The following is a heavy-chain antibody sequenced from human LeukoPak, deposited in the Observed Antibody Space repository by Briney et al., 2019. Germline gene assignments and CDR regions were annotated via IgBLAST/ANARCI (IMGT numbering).Heavy chain of an antibody. CDR1: GFSFSSFA. V-gene: IGHV3-23*01. J-gene: IGHJ5*02. Sequence: QAGGSLRLSCAASGFSFSSFAMTWVRQAPGKGLEWVSSITGGHYATYNTDSVKGRFTISRDNAKNTLYLQMNSLRADDTAIYYCTKDPNGDYIGAFDLWGQGTLVTVSS. D-gene: IGHD4-17*01. CDR2: ITGGHYAT. CDR3: TKDPNGDYIGAFDL.